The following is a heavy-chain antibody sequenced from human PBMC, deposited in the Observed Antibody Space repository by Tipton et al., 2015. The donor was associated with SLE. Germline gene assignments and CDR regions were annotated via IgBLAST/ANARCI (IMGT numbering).Heavy chain of an antibody. V-gene: IGHV1-18*01. CDR3: AGASQDYYDSSGYYALSFDY. D-gene: IGHD3-22*01. CDR2: NSGYNDNT. J-gene: IGHJ4*02. Sequence: QSGAEVKKPGASVKVSCEASGYTFIKYGISWVRQAPGQGLEWMGWNSGYNDNTNYAQKFQGRVTMTREISTSTAYMELTILRSDETAVEYCAGASQDYYDSSGYYALSFDYWGQGTLVTVSS. CDR1: GYTFIKYG.